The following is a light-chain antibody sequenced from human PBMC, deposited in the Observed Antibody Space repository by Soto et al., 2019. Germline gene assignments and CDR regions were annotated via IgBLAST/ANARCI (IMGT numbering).Light chain of an antibody. V-gene: IGLV1-44*01. CDR3: AAWNDNLNGPSYV. J-gene: IGLJ1*01. CDR2: SDD. Sequence: QSVLTQPPSASGTPGQRVTISCSGSSSNIGSNAVNWYQQVPGTAPKLLIYSDDQRPSGVPDRFYGSKSGTSASLATSGLQSEDEADYICAAWNDNLNGPSYVFGTGTKVTVL. CDR1: SSNIGSNA.